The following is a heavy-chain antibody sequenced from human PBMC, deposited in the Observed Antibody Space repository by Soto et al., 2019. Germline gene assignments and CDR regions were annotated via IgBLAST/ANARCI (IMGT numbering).Heavy chain of an antibody. D-gene: IGHD6-13*01. CDR2: ISGTGGST. V-gene: IGHV3-23*01. J-gene: IGHJ5*01. CDR1: GFTFSTYA. CDR3: EKARGRSRSGFDC. Sequence: EVQLLESGGGLVQPGGSLRLSCAASGFTFSTYAMSWVRQAPGKGLEWVSGISGTGGSTYYADSVKGRFTISRDNSKNTLYLQMNSLRAEDTAIYYCEKARGRSRSGFDCLGQGPLVTVSS.